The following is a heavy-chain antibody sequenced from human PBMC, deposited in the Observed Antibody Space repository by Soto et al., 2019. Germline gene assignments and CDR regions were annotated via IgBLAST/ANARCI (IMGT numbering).Heavy chain of an antibody. J-gene: IGHJ4*02. CDR1: GGSISSYY. Sequence: PWETLSLTCTVSGGSISSYYWSWIRQPPGKGLEWIGYIYYSGSTNYNPSLKSRVTISVDTSKNRFSLKLSPVTAADTAVYYCARRYGPGFDYWGQGTLVTVSS. V-gene: IGHV4-59*08. CDR3: ARRYGPGFDY. CDR2: IYYSGST. D-gene: IGHD4-17*01.